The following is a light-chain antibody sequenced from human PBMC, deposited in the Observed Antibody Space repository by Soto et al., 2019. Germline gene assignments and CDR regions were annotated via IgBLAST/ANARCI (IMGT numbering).Light chain of an antibody. Sequence: EIVLTQSPGTLSLSPGERVTLSCRASQSVSSSYLAWYQQKPGQAPRLLIYDASNRATGIPARFSGSGSGTDFTLTISSLQSEDFAVYYCQQYNNWPPGTFGQGTKVDIK. CDR1: QSVSSSY. CDR2: DAS. CDR3: QQYNNWPPGT. V-gene: IGKV3-20*01. J-gene: IGKJ1*01.